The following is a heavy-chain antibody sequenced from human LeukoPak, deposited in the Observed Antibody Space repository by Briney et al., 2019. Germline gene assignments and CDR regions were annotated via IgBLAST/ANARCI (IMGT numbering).Heavy chain of an antibody. D-gene: IGHD6-19*01. Sequence: SETLSLTCTVSGGSISSSSYYWGWIRQPPGKGLEWIGSIYYSGSTYYNPSLKSRVTISVDTSKNQFSLKLSSVTAADTAVYYCARLNMIAVAGYDYWGQGTLVTVSS. CDR3: ARLNMIAVAGYDY. V-gene: IGHV4-39*01. CDR1: GGSISSSSYY. CDR2: IYYSGST. J-gene: IGHJ4*02.